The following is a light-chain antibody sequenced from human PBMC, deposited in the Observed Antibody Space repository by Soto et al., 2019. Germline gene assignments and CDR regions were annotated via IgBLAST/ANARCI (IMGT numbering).Light chain of an antibody. J-gene: IGLJ1*01. Sequence: QSVLTQPPSASGSPGQSVTISCTGTSSDVGRYNYVSWYQQHPGKAPKLMIYEVSKRPSGVPDRFSGSKSGNTASLTVSGLQAEDEADYYCSSYTGINNFRYVFATGTKVTVL. CDR1: SSDVGRYNY. CDR2: EVS. V-gene: IGLV2-8*01. CDR3: SSYTGINNFRYV.